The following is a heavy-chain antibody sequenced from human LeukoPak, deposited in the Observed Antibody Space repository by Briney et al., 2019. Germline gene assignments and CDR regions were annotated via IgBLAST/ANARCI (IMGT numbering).Heavy chain of an antibody. CDR2: IKQDGSEK. D-gene: IGHD3-22*01. Sequence: GGSLRLSCAASGFTVSSNYMSWVRQAPGKGLEWVANIKQDGSEKYYVDSVKGRFTISRDNAKNSLYLQMNSLRAEDTALYYCARDLPYYDRSGMAFDYWGQGTLVTVSS. V-gene: IGHV3-7*03. CDR1: GFTVSSNY. J-gene: IGHJ4*02. CDR3: ARDLPYYDRSGMAFDY.